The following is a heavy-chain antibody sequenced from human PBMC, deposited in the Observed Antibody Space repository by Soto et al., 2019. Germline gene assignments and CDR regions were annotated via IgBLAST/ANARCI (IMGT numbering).Heavy chain of an antibody. CDR3: ARRWELPTIYFDY. CDR2: IYYSGST. CDR1: GGSISSSSYY. Sequence: SETLSLTCTVSGGSISSSSYYWGWIRQPPGKGLEWIGSIYYSGSTYYNPSLKSRVTISVDTSKNQFSLKLSSVTAADTAVYYCARRWELPTIYFDYWGQGTLVTVSS. V-gene: IGHV4-39*01. D-gene: IGHD1-26*01. J-gene: IGHJ4*02.